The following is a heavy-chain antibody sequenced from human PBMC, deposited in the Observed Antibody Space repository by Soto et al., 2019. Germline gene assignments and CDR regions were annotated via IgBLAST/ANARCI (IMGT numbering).Heavy chain of an antibody. Sequence: QVQLVESGGGVVQPGRSLRLSCAASGLTLSNYAMHWVRQAPGKGLEWVAVISYDGSNRYYADSVKDRFTISRDNSKNTLYLQMNSLRAEDTAVYYCARVTQAVAADYWGQGTLVTVSS. CDR3: ARVTQAVAADY. V-gene: IGHV3-30-3*01. J-gene: IGHJ4*02. CDR2: ISYDGSNR. CDR1: GLTLSNYA. D-gene: IGHD6-19*01.